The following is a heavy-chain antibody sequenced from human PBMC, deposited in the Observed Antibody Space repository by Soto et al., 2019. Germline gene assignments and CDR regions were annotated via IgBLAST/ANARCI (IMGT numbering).Heavy chain of an antibody. CDR3: ARDHYDFWSGYWNWFDP. Sequence: QVQLVESGGGVVQPGRSLRLSCAASGFTFSSYAMHWLRQAPGKGLEWVAVISYDGSNKYYADSVKGRFTISRDNSKNTLYLQMNSLRAEDTAVYYCARDHYDFWSGYWNWFDPWGQGTLVTVSS. J-gene: IGHJ5*02. V-gene: IGHV3-30-3*01. D-gene: IGHD3-3*01. CDR1: GFTFSSYA. CDR2: ISYDGSNK.